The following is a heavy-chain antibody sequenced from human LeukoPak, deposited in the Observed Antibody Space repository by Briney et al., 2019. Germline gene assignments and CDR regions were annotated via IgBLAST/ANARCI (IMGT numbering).Heavy chain of an antibody. CDR3: ARDPEEMATTPFDY. V-gene: IGHV1-3*01. CDR2: INAGNGNT. CDR1: GYTFTSYA. D-gene: IGHD5-24*01. J-gene: IGHJ4*02. Sequence: GASVKVSCKASGYTFTSYAMHWVRQAPGQRLEWMGWINAGNGNTKYSQKFQGRVTITRDTSASTAYMELSSLRSEDTAVYYCARDPEEMATTPFDYWGQGTLVTVSS.